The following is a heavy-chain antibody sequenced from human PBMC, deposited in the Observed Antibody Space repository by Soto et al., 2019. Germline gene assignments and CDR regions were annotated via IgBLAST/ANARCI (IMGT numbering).Heavy chain of an antibody. V-gene: IGHV3-21*01. J-gene: IGHJ4*02. D-gene: IGHD3-10*01. Sequence: PGGSLRLSCAASGFTFSSYSMNWVRQAPGKGLEWVSSISSSSSYIYYADSVKGRFTISRDNAKNSLYLQMNSLRAEDTAVYYCAKDTGSGSYYSRGTYFDYWGQGTLVTVSS. CDR1: GFTFSSYS. CDR3: AKDTGSGSYYSRGTYFDY. CDR2: ISSSSSYI.